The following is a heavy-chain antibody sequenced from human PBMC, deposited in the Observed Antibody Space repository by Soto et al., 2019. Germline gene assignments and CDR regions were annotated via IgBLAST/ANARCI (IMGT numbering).Heavy chain of an antibody. V-gene: IGHV4-59*11. D-gene: IGHD1-1*01. J-gene: IGHJ3*02. CDR2: MYYSGST. CDR3: ARDGPLERGNAFDI. CDR1: GGSISNHY. Sequence: PSETLSLTCTVSGGSISNHYWSWIRQPPGKGLEWIAYMYYSGSTTYNPSLKSRVTVSVDTSKNQFSLKLSSVTAADTAVYYCARDGPLERGNAFDIWGQGTMVTVSS.